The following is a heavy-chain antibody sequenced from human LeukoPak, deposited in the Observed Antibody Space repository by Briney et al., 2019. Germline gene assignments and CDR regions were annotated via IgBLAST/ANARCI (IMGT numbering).Heavy chain of an antibody. CDR1: GGSISSYY. CDR3: TRAPVAAPGPDASDI. Sequence: SETLSLTCTVSGGSISSYYWSWIRQPPGKGLEWIGYIYYSGSTNYNPSLKSRVTISVDTSKNQFSLKLSSVTAADTAVYYCTRAPVAAPGPDASDIWGQGTRVTVSS. CDR2: IYYSGST. J-gene: IGHJ3*02. D-gene: IGHD2-15*01. V-gene: IGHV4-59*01.